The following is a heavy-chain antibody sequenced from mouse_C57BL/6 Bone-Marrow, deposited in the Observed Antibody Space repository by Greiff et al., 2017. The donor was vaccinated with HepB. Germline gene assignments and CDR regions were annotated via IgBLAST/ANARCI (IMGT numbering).Heavy chain of an antibody. V-gene: IGHV1-15*01. CDR1: GYTFTDYE. J-gene: IGHJ3*02. Sequence: LVESGAELVRPGASVTLSCKASGYTFTDYEMHWVKQTPVHGLEWIGAIDPETGGTAYNQKFKGKAILTADKSSSTAYMELRSLTSEDSAVYYCTRAGTGYWGQGTLVTVSA. D-gene: IGHD4-1*01. CDR3: TRAGTGY. CDR2: IDPETGGT.